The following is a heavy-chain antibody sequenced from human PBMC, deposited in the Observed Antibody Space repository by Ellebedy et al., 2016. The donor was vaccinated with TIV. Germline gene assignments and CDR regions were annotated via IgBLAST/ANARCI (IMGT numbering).Heavy chain of an antibody. V-gene: IGHV3-30*03. CDR1: GFTFNSYG. Sequence: GESLKISCAASGFTFNSYGMHWVRQAPGKGLEWVAVISYVGNNEVYADSVKGRFTTYRDNSQNTLFLQMDSLRVEATAVYYCGRPRGITIFERILYFDLWGRGTLVTVSS. CDR2: ISYVGNNE. CDR3: GRPRGITIFERILYFDL. D-gene: IGHD3-3*01. J-gene: IGHJ2*01.